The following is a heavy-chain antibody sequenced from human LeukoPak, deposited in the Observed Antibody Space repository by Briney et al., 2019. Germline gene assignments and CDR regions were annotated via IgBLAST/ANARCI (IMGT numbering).Heavy chain of an antibody. V-gene: IGHV1-2*02. Sequence: ASVKVSCKASGYTFTGYYMHWVRQAPGQGLEWMGWINPNSGGTNYARKFQGRVTMTRDTSISTAYMELSRLTFDDRAVYYCAREIDGAIAAAGTGAFDIWGQGTMVTVSS. CDR2: INPNSGGT. D-gene: IGHD6-13*01. CDR1: GYTFTGYY. J-gene: IGHJ3*02. CDR3: AREIDGAIAAAGTGAFDI.